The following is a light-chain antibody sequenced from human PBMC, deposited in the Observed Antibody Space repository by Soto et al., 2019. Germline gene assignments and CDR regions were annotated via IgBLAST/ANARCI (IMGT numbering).Light chain of an antibody. CDR3: AAWDGSLNVVL. V-gene: IGLV1-44*01. CDR2: STN. Sequence: QSALTQPPSASGTPGQRVTISCSGSSSNIGSNTVNWYQQLPGSAPKLLTYSTNQRPSGVPDRFSGSKSGTSASLAISGLQSEDEADYYCAAWDGSLNVVLFGGGTKLTVL. J-gene: IGLJ2*01. CDR1: SSNIGSNT.